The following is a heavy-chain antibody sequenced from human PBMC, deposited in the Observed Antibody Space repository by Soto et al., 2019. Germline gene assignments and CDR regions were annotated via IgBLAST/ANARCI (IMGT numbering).Heavy chain of an antibody. CDR1: GFTFSDYY. D-gene: IGHD3-10*01. CDR3: ARSAYDSGSYSYDSYIDF. V-gene: IGHV3-11*01. Sequence: QVQLVESGGGLVKPGGSLRLSCAPSGFTFSDYYMSWIRQAPGKGLEWISYISTGGSTIYYADSVQGRFTISRDNAKNPLYLQMHSLRAEDTAVYYCARSAYDSGSYSYDSYIDFWCKGTTVAV. CDR2: ISTGGSTI. J-gene: IGHJ6*03.